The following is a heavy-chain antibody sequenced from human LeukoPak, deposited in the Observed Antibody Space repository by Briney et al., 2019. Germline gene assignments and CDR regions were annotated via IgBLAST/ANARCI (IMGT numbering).Heavy chain of an antibody. D-gene: IGHD5-18*01. V-gene: IGHV4-59*08. CDR3: ARIEAVTRGYNHAYYFDY. J-gene: IGHJ4*02. Sequence: TSETLSLTCTVSGGSISSYYWSWIRQPPGKRLEWIGYIYYSGSTNYNPSLKSRVTKSVDTSKNQFSLKLSSVTAADTAVYYCARIEAVTRGYNHAYYFDYWGQGTLVTVSS. CDR2: IYYSGST. CDR1: GGSISSYY.